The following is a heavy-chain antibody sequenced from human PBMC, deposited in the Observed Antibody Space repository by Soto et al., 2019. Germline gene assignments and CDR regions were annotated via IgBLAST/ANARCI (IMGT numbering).Heavy chain of an antibody. CDR3: ARRASR. V-gene: IGHV3-48*03. J-gene: IGHJ3*01. Sequence: EVQLVESGGGLVQPGGSLRLSCAVSGFTFSSSEMYWVRQAPGKGLEWISYIHPSGQPIFYADSVKGRFTISRDNAKNALFLQMNSVRAEDTAVYDCARRASRWGQWTMVTVSS. D-gene: IGHD1-26*01. CDR2: IHPSGQPI. CDR1: GFTFSSSE.